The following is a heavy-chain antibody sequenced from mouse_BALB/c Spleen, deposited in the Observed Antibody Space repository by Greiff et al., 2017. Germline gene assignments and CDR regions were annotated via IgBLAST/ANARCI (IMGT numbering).Heavy chain of an antibody. Sequence: EVQLVESGGGLVKPGGSLKLSCAASGFTFSSYAMSWVRQSPEKRLEWVAEISSGGSYTYYPDTVTGRFTISRDNAKNTLYLEMSSLRSEDTAMYYCARVGDRAMDYWGQGTSVTVSS. J-gene: IGHJ4*01. D-gene: IGHD2-14*01. CDR1: GFTFSSYA. CDR3: ARVGDRAMDY. V-gene: IGHV5-9-4*01. CDR2: ISSGGSYT.